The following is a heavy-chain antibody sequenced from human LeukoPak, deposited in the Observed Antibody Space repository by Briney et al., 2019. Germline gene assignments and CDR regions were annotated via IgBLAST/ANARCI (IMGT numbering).Heavy chain of an antibody. D-gene: IGHD2-8*02. J-gene: IGHJ4*02. Sequence: GGSLRLSCAASGFTFSSYSVNWVRQAPGKGLEWVSSISRSSTHIRYADSVKGRFTISRDNSKNTLYLQMNSLRAEDTAIYYCATYRQVLLPFESWGQGTLVTVSS. V-gene: IGHV3-21*04. CDR3: ATYRQVLLPFES. CDR1: GFTFSSYS. CDR2: ISRSSTHI.